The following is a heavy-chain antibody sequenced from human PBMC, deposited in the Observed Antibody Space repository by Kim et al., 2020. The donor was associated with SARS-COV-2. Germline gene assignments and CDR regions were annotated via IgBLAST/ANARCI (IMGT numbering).Heavy chain of an antibody. J-gene: IGHJ6*02. Sequence: GGSLRLSCAASGFTFSGSAMHWVRQASGKGLEWVGRIRSKANSYATAYAASVKGRFTISRDDSKNTAYLQMNSLKTEDTAVYYCNTGLLYYYGMDVWGQGTTVTVSS. D-gene: IGHD3-22*01. V-gene: IGHV3-73*01. CDR1: GFTFSGSA. CDR3: NTGLLYYYGMDV. CDR2: IRSKANSYAT.